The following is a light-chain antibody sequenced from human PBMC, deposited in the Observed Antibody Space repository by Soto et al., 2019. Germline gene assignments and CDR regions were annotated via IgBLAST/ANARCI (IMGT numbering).Light chain of an antibody. V-gene: IGKV3-11*01. CDR3: QQRSNWRLT. J-gene: IGKJ4*01. Sequence: EIVLTQSPATLSLSPGERATLSCRASHSVGSYLAWYQQKPGQAPRLLISDASHRATDIPARFSGGGSGTDFTLTISSLEPEDFAVYYCQQRSNWRLTFGGGTKVEIK. CDR1: HSVGSY. CDR2: DAS.